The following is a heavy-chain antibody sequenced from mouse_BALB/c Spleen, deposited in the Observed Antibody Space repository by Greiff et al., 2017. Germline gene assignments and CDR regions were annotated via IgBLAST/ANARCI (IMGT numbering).Heavy chain of an antibody. CDR3: ARDHAMDY. J-gene: IGHJ4*01. Sequence: EVHLVESGGGLVQPGGSLKLSCAASGFTFSSYGMSWVRQTPDKRLELVATINSNGGSTYYPDSVKGRFTISRDNAKNTLYLQMSSLKSEDTAMYYCARDHAMDYWGQGTSVTVSS. CDR1: GFTFSSYG. V-gene: IGHV5-6-3*01. CDR2: INSNGGST.